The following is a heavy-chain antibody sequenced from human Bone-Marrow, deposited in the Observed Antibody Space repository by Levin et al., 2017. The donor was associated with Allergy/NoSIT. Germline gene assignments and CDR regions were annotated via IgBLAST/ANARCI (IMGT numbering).Heavy chain of an antibody. CDR3: AREDDSSGSGYYGMDV. CDR1: GYTFTNYN. Sequence: ASVKVSCKTSGYTFTNYNIAWVRQAPGQGLEWMGWISTYNADTKYTQNLQGRVTMTTDTSTSTAYMELRSLRSDDTAVYYCAREDDSSGSGYYGMDVWGQGTTVTVSS. J-gene: IGHJ6*02. V-gene: IGHV1-18*01. CDR2: ISTYNADT. D-gene: IGHD3-22*01.